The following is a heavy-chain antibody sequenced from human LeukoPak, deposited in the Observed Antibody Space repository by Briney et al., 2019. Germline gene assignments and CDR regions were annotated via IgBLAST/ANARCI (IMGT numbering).Heavy chain of an antibody. Sequence: ASVKVSCKASGYTFTGYYIHWVRQAPGQGLEWMGWINPNSGGTNYIQKFQGRVTMTRGTSISTAYMELSRLRSDDTAVYYCARLPVRATMDYWGQGTLVTVSS. CDR1: GYTFTGYY. D-gene: IGHD1-26*01. V-gene: IGHV1-2*02. J-gene: IGHJ4*02. CDR3: ARLPVRATMDY. CDR2: INPNSGGT.